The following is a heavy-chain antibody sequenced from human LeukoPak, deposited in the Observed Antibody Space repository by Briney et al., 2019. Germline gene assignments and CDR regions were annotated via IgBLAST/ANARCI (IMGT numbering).Heavy chain of an antibody. CDR2: MYTSGST. CDR3: ARGASSSSAIGYYYYYMDV. D-gene: IGHD6-6*01. Sequence: SETLSLTCTVSSGSISSGSYYWSWIRQPAGKGLEWIGRMYTSGSTNYNPSLKSRVTISVDTSKNQFTLKLSSVTAADTAVYYCARGASSSSAIGYYYYYMDVWGKGTTVTVSS. V-gene: IGHV4-61*02. J-gene: IGHJ6*03. CDR1: SGSISSGSYY.